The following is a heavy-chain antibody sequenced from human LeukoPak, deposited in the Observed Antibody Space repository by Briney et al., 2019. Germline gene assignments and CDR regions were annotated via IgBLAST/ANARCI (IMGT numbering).Heavy chain of an antibody. CDR1: GFTFSSYS. J-gene: IGHJ4*02. CDR2: ISSSSSYI. Sequence: GGSLRLSCAASGFTFSSYSMNWVRQPPGKGLEWVSSISSSSSYIYYADSVKGRFTTSRDNAKNSLYLQMNSLGAEDAAVYYCARMDTGIAAAASFDYWGQGTLVTVSS. V-gene: IGHV3-21*01. D-gene: IGHD6-13*01. CDR3: ARMDTGIAAAASFDY.